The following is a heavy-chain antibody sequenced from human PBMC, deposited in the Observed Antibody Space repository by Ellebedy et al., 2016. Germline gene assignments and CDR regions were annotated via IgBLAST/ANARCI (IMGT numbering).Heavy chain of an antibody. J-gene: IGHJ4*02. CDR3: ARGDGGNILRY. CDR1: GFTFSSYW. D-gene: IGHD2-21*01. V-gene: IGHV3-74*01. Sequence: GGSLRLSCAASGFTFSSYWMYWVRQAPGKGLVWVSRINSDGSSTTYADSVKGRFTISRDDAKNTLYLQMDSLGAEDTAVYYCARGDGGNILRYWGQGTPVTVSS. CDR2: INSDGSST.